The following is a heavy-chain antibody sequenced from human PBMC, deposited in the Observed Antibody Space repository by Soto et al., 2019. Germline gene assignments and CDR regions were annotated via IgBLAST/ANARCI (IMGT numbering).Heavy chain of an antibody. CDR3: ARQWGTDAFDI. CDR1: GGSISSCS. Sequence: SEALSLTCTVSGGSISSCSWSWIRQPPGKGLEWIGYIYYSGSTNYNPSLKSRVTISVDTSKNQFSLKLSSVTAADTAVYYCARQWGTDAFDIWGQGTMVTVSS. D-gene: IGHD1-1*01. J-gene: IGHJ3*02. CDR2: IYYSGST. V-gene: IGHV4-59*08.